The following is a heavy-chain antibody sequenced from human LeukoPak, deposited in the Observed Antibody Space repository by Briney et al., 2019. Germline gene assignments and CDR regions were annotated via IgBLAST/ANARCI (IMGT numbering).Heavy chain of an antibody. CDR3: TREVGTRSPY. Sequence: GGSLRLSCTTSGFTFGDSAMSWVRQAPGKGLEWLGFIRSVHYGGTTEYVASVRGRFTISRDDSKSIAYLQMNSLKSEDTAVYYCTREVGTRSPYWGQGTLVTVSS. V-gene: IGHV3-49*04. CDR1: GFTFGDSA. D-gene: IGHD2-8*01. J-gene: IGHJ4*02. CDR2: IRSVHYGGTT.